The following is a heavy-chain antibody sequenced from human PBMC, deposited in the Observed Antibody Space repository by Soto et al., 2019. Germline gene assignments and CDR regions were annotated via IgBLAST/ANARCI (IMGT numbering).Heavy chain of an antibody. CDR2: ISWNSGSI. V-gene: IGHV3-9*01. J-gene: IGHJ4*02. CDR1: GFTFDDYA. D-gene: IGHD6-13*01. CDR3: AKDRTEYSSSWYAGPLDY. Sequence: EVQLVESGGGVVQPGRSLRLSCAASGFTFDDYAMHWVRQAPGKGLEWVSGISWNSGSIGYADSVKGRFTISRDNAKNSLYLQMNSLRAEDTALYYCAKDRTEYSSSWYAGPLDYWGQGTLVTVSS.